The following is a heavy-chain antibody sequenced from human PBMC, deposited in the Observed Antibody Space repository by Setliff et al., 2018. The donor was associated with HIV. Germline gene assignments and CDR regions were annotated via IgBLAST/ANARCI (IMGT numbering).Heavy chain of an antibody. D-gene: IGHD6-25*01. CDR2: TRNKVNSYTT. CDR3: AKDISGRWGAFDV. CDR1: GFTFSSFA. V-gene: IGHV3-72*01. J-gene: IGHJ3*01. Sequence: HPGGSLRLSCAASGFTFSSFAMSGVRQAPGKGLEWVGRTRNKVNSYTTEYAASVKGRFTISRDDSKNSLYLQMNSLRAEGTALYYCAKDISGRWGAFDVWGQGTMVTVSS.